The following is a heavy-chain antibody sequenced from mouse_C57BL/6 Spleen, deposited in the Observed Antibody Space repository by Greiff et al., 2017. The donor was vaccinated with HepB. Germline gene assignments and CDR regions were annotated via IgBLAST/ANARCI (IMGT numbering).Heavy chain of an antibody. Sequence: EVMLVESGGGLVKPGGSLKLSCAASGFTFSSYAMSWVRQTPEKRLEWVATISDGGSYTYYPDNVKGRFTISRDNAKNNRYLQMSHLKSEDTAMYYCAREAETRYYYAMDYWGQGTSVTVSS. J-gene: IGHJ4*01. D-gene: IGHD3-3*01. V-gene: IGHV5-4*01. CDR1: GFTFSSYA. CDR3: AREAETRYYYAMDY. CDR2: ISDGGSYT.